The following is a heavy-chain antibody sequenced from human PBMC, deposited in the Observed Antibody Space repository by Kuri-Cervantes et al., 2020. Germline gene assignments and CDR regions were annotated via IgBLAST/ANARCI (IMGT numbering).Heavy chain of an antibody. CDR2: ISYDGSNK. Sequence: GESLKISCAASGFTFSSYAMHWVRQAPGKGLEWVAVISYDGSNKYYADSAKGRFTISRDNSKNTLYLQMNSLRAEDTAVYYCARGGDMTPDIWGQGTMVTVSS. CDR3: ARGGDMTPDI. V-gene: IGHV3-30-3*01. J-gene: IGHJ3*02. D-gene: IGHD3-10*01. CDR1: GFTFSSYA.